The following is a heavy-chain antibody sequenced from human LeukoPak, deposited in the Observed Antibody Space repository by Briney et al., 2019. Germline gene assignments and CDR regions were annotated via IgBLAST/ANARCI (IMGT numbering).Heavy chain of an antibody. V-gene: IGHV3-23*01. CDR3: AKANGYSTSGWYCDY. J-gene: IGHJ4*02. Sequence: GGSLRLSCAASGFTFSNSALSWVRQAPGKGLEWVSDISGSGGSTYYADSVKGRFTISRDNSKNTLYLQMNSLRAEDTAIYYCAKANGYSTSGWYCDYWGQGTLVTVSS. CDR1: GFTFSNSA. D-gene: IGHD2-2*01. CDR2: ISGSGGST.